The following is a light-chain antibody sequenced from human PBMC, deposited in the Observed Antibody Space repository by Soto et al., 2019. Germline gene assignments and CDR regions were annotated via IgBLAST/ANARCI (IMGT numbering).Light chain of an antibody. CDR3: QHSQSYPVT. V-gene: IGKV1-5*03. CDR1: QSISSW. Sequence: DIQMTQSPSALSASVGDRVTITCRASQSISSWLAWYQQKPGKAPNLLISRASSLESGVPSRFSGSGSGTEFTLTISSLQPDDFATYYCQHSQSYPVTFGQGTKVEIK. CDR2: RAS. J-gene: IGKJ1*01.